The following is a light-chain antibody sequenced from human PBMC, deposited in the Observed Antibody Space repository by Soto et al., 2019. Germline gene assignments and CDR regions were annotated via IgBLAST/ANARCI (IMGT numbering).Light chain of an antibody. J-gene: IGKJ3*01. CDR3: PQYDSSPFT. V-gene: IGKV3-20*01. CDR2: GAS. CDR1: QSVSSSY. Sequence: LSLSPGERATLSCRASQSVSSSYLAWYQQKPGQAPRLLIYGASSRATGIPDRFSGSGSGNDFTIIISRLEPEDFASSYGPQYDSSPFTFGPGTKMDIK.